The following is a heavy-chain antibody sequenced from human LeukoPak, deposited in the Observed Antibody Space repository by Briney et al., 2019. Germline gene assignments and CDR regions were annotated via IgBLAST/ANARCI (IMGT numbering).Heavy chain of an antibody. D-gene: IGHD2-2*01. J-gene: IGHJ5*02. CDR1: GGSISTYY. V-gene: IGHV4-59*01. CDR3: ASRVSTMTQFVS. CDR2: ISYSGDI. Sequence: KSSVTLTLTCTVSGGSISTYYWSWIRQPPGKGLEWIGYISYSGDITYNPSLRSRVAISVDTSKNQFSLRLSSVTAADTAVCYCASRVSTMTQFVSWGQGTLVTVSS.